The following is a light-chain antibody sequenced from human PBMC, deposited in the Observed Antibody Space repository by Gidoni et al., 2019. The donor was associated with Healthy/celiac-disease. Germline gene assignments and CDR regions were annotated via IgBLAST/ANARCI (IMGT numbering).Light chain of an antibody. V-gene: IGKV3-11*01. Sequence: EIVLTQSPATLSLSPGERATLSCRASQSVSSYLAWYQQKPGQAPRLLIYDASNRATGIPARFSGSGSGTDFTLTISGLEPEDFAVYYCQQRSNWPPTFXGXTKVEIK. J-gene: IGKJ4*01. CDR2: DAS. CDR1: QSVSSY. CDR3: QQRSNWPPT.